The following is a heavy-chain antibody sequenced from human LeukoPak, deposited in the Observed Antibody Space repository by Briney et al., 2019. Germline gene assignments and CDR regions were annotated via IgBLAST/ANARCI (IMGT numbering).Heavy chain of an antibody. CDR2: IYHSGT. CDR1: GYSISSGYY. J-gene: IGHJ6*03. V-gene: IGHV4-38-2*02. D-gene: IGHD6-13*01. CDR3: ARVPKLAGQYSSSWYSPYYYYYMDV. Sequence: SETLSLTCTVSGYSISSGYYWGWIRQPPGKGLEWIGTIYHSGTYYNPSLESRVTISVDTSKNQFSLKLSSVTAADTAVYYCARVPKLAGQYSSSWYSPYYYYYMDVWGKGTTVTVSS.